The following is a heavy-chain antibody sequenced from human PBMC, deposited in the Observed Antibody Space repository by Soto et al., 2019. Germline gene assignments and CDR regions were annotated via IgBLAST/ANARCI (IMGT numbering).Heavy chain of an antibody. Sequence: SETLSLTCTVSGGSISPFYWSCIRQPPGKGLEYIGYISYRGDTNYNPSLKSRVILSVDTSPNKFSLRLSAVTAADTAVYYCARDVGLQYYTGYFEFWSGKNNWFDPWGQGTLVTVSS. J-gene: IGHJ5*02. V-gene: IGHV4-59*01. D-gene: IGHD3-3*01. CDR3: ARDVGLQYYTGYFEFWSGKNNWFDP. CDR2: ISYRGDT. CDR1: GGSISPFY.